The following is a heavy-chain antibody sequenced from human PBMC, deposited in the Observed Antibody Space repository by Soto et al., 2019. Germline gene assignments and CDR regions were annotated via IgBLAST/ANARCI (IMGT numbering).Heavy chain of an antibody. CDR1: GGSISSDY. Sequence: PSETLSLTCTVSGGSISSDYWSWIRQPPGKGLEWIGYIYYSGSTNYNPSLKSRVTISVDTSKNQFSLKLSSVTAADTAVYDCARDNDGSGWFDYWGQGPLVTSPQ. J-gene: IGHJ4*02. CDR2: IYYSGST. CDR3: ARDNDGSGWFDY. V-gene: IGHV4-59*01. D-gene: IGHD6-19*01.